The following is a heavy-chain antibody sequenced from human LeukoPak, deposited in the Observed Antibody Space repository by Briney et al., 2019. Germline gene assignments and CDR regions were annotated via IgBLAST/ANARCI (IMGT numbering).Heavy chain of an antibody. Sequence: SETLSLTCTVSGGSISSGDYYWSWIRQPPGKGLEWIGYIYYSGSTYYNPSLKSRVTISVDTSKNQFSLKLSSVTAADTAVYYCARVVFPVSSGWSLAYFDYWGQGTLVTVSS. CDR2: IYYSGST. CDR3: ARVVFPVSSGWSLAYFDY. D-gene: IGHD3-22*01. CDR1: GGSISSGDYY. V-gene: IGHV4-30-4*01. J-gene: IGHJ4*02.